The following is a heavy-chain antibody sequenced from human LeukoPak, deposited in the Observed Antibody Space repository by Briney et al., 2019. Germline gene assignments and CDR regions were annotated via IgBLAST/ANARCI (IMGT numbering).Heavy chain of an antibody. Sequence: SGGSLRLSCAASGFTFSNYAMHWVRQAPGKGLEWVAFIRFDGSNEYYADSVKGRFTISRDNSKNTLSLQMNSLRAEDTAVYYCAKGANLRYFDWLHFDYWGQGTLVTVSP. CDR1: GFTFSNYA. D-gene: IGHD3-9*01. CDR3: AKGANLRYFDWLHFDY. J-gene: IGHJ4*02. CDR2: IRFDGSNE. V-gene: IGHV3-30*02.